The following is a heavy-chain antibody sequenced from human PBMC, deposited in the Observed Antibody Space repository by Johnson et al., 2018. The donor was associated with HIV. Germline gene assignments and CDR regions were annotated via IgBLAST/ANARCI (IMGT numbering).Heavy chain of an antibody. J-gene: IGHJ3*02. V-gene: IGHV3-11*04. Sequence: QVQLVESGGGLVKPGGSLRLSCAASGFTFSDYYMSWIRQAPGKGLEWVSYISSSGSTIYYADSVKGRFTISRDNAKNSLFLQLNSLGAEDTAGYYCERKGLVWFGGAFDIWGQGTMVTVSS. D-gene: IGHD3-10*01. CDR1: GFTFSDYY. CDR3: ERKGLVWFGGAFDI. CDR2: ISSSGSTI.